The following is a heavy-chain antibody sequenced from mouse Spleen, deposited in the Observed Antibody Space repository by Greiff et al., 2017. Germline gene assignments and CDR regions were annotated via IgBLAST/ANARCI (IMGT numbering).Heavy chain of an antibody. V-gene: IGHV5-16*01. CDR2: INYDGSST. Sequence: EVMLVESEGGLVQPGSSMKLSCTASGFTFSDYYMTWVRQVPEKGLEWVANINYDGSSTYYLDSLKSRFIISRDNATNILYLQMSSLKSEDTATYYCARGGLGGYCSWFAYWGQGTLVTVSA. CDR3: ARGGLGGYCSWFAY. J-gene: IGHJ3*01. CDR1: GFTFSDYY. D-gene: IGHD2-3*01.